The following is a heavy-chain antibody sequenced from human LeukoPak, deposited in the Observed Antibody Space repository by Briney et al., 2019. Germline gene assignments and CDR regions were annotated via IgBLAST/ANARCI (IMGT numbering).Heavy chain of an antibody. D-gene: IGHD2-2*01. Sequence: SVKVSCKASGGTFSSYAISWVRQAPGQGLEWMGRIIPILGIANYAQKFQGRVTITADKSTSTAYMELSSLRSEDTAVYYCARDSGGYCSSTSCYPPSWFDPWGQGTLVTVSS. V-gene: IGHV1-69*04. J-gene: IGHJ5*02. CDR2: IIPILGIA. CDR1: GGTFSSYA. CDR3: ARDSGGYCSSTSCYPPSWFDP.